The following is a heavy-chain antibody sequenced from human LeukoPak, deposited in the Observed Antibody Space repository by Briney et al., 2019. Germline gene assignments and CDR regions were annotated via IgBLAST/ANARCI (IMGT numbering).Heavy chain of an antibody. CDR2: IKQVGSEK. CDR3: ARGFSGYDFYFDY. D-gene: IGHD5-12*01. J-gene: IGHJ4*02. Sequence: GSLRLSCAASGFTFSSYWMSWVRQAPGKGLEWVANIKQVGSEKYYVDSVKGRFTISRDNAKNSLYLQMNSLRAEDTAVYYCARGFSGYDFYFDYWGQGTLVTVSS. CDR1: GFTFSSYW. V-gene: IGHV3-7*03.